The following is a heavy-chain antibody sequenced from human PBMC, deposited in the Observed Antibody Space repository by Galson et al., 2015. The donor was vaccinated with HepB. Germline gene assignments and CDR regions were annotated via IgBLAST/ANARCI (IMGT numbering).Heavy chain of an antibody. CDR1: GFTFSRFSSYS. Sequence: SLRLSCAASGFTFSRFSSYSMSWVRQAPGKGLEWVGFIRSNAYGGTREYAASVKGRFSISRDDSKSIVYLQMNSLKTEDTAVYYCATHIPDDVVAAATFEHWGRGTLVTVSS. J-gene: IGHJ4*02. V-gene: IGHV3-49*04. CDR2: IRSNAYGGTR. D-gene: IGHD2-2*01. CDR3: ATHIPDDVVAAATFEH.